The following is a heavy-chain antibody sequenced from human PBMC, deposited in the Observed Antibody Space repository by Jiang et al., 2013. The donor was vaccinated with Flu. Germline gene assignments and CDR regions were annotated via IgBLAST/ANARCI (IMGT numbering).Heavy chain of an antibody. J-gene: IGHJ4*02. CDR1: TFSDYY. D-gene: IGHD2-15*01. Sequence: TFSDYYMNWIRQAPGKGLEWVSYISSSGSYXNYADSVKGRFTISRDNAKNSLYLLMNSLRAEDTAVYYCARRYCSGGSCYPMTFDYWGQGTLVTVSS. CDR3: ARRYCSGGSCYPMTFDY. V-gene: IGHV3-11*06. CDR2: ISSSGSYX.